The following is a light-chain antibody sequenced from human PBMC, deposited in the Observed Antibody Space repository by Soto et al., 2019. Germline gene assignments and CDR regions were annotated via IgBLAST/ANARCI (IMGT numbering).Light chain of an antibody. V-gene: IGKV3-20*01. CDR1: QSVSSSH. Sequence: VLTQSPGTLSLSPGARATLFCRAGQSVSSSHLAWYQQKPGQAPRLLISGASNRVTDVPDRFSGSGSGTDLTINISRLETEDGAMYDCQHYEGSPLTFGGGTKVDIK. CDR3: QHYEGSPLT. J-gene: IGKJ4*01. CDR2: GAS.